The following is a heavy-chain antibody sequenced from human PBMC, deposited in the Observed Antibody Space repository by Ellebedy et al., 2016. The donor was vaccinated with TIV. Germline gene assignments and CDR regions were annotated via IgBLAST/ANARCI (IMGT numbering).Heavy chain of an antibody. D-gene: IGHD1-14*01. CDR1: GFTFSSFA. CDR3: VREASYTSKLFDY. CDR2: ISYDEGYK. Sequence: GGSLRLSCAASGFTFSSFAMHWVRQAPGKGLEWVAVISYDEGYKFYTDSVKGRFTVSRDNSKNTLSLQMDSLRGEDSAVYYCVREASYTSKLFDYWGQGALVSVSS. V-gene: IGHV3-30*10. J-gene: IGHJ4*02.